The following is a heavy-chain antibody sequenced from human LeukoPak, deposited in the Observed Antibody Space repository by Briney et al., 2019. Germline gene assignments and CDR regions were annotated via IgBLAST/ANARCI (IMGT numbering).Heavy chain of an antibody. CDR2: VFTSGSP. CDR1: GGSISSGTHY. J-gene: IGHJ3*02. V-gene: IGHV4-61*02. Sequence: SQTLSLTCDVSGGSISSGTHYWTWVRQPVGKGLEWLGRVFTSGSPTYNSSLKSRLTISLDKSKNQFSLRLTSVTAADTAVYYCARRWNYKDAFDIWGQGTMVTVSS. CDR3: ARRWNYKDAFDI. D-gene: IGHD1-7*01.